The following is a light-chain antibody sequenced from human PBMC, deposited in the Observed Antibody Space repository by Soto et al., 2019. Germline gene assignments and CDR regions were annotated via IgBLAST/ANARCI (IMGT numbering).Light chain of an antibody. Sequence: QSVLTQPRSVSLSPGQSVTVSCTGTSSDVGGYNHVSWYQQHPGKAPKLMIYDVSKRPSGVPDRFSGSKSGNTASLTISGLQAEDEADYYCCSYAGSIYVFGTGTKVTVL. CDR1: SSDVGGYNH. CDR2: DVS. J-gene: IGLJ1*01. CDR3: CSYAGSIYV. V-gene: IGLV2-11*01.